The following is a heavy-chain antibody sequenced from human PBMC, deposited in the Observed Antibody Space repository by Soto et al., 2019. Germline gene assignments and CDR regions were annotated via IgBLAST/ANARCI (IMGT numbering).Heavy chain of an antibody. D-gene: IGHD3-3*01. V-gene: IGHV4-4*07. J-gene: IGHJ6*02. Sequence: SETLSLTCTVSGGSISGYYWSWIRQPAGKGLEWIGRIYTSGSTNYNPSLKSRVTMSVDTSKNQFSLKLSSVTAADTAVYYCARGFPDYDFWSGIWVPYYGMDVWGQGTTVTVSS. CDR1: GGSISGYY. CDR2: IYTSGST. CDR3: ARGFPDYDFWSGIWVPYYGMDV.